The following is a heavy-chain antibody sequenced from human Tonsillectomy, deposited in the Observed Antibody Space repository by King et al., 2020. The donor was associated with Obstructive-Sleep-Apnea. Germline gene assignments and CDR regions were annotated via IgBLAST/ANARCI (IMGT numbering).Heavy chain of an antibody. CDR1: GFTFSSYS. D-gene: IGHD3-22*01. Sequence: VQLVESGGGLVKPGGSLRLSCAASGFTFSSYSMNWVRQAPGKGLEWVSSISSSSSYIYYADSVKGRFTISRDNAKNSLYLQMNSLRAEDTAVYSCARHYCDSGGYSVDYWGQGTLVTVSS. V-gene: IGHV3-21*01. J-gene: IGHJ4*02. CDR3: ARHYCDSGGYSVDY. CDR2: ISSSSSYI.